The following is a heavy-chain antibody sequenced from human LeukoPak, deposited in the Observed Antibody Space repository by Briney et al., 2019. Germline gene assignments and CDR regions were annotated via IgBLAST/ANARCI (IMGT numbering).Heavy chain of an antibody. CDR1: GGSISSYD. CDR2: LYTSGTT. Sequence: TSETQSLTCSVPGGSISSYDWSWIRQPAGKGPEWIGRLYTSGTTTYNASLKSRVTMSVDTSKNQFSLRLSSVTAADTAVYYCARHSSDWYGYFQDWGQGTLVTVSS. CDR3: ARHSSDWYGYFQD. V-gene: IGHV4-4*07. J-gene: IGHJ1*01. D-gene: IGHD6-19*01.